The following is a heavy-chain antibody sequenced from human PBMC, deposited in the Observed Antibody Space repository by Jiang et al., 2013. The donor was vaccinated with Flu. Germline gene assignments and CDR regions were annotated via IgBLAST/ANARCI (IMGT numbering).Heavy chain of an antibody. CDR2: MYYDGST. CDR1: GASITSSSYY. V-gene: IGHV4-39*01. Sequence: SGSGLVKPSETLSLTCSVSGASITSSSYYWGWLRQPPGQGLEWIVNMYYDGSTYYNPSLKSRVTVSVDTPKNXFSLKLSSVTAADTAVYYCARLLWNMGTLDISGYDYWGQGTLVTVFS. J-gene: IGHJ4*02. CDR3: ARLLWNMGTLDISGYDY. D-gene: IGHD6-19*01.